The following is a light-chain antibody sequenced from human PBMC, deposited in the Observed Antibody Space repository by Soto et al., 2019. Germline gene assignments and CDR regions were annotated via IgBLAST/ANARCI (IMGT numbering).Light chain of an antibody. Sequence: EIVMTQSPATLSVSPGEGATLSCRASQSVSSKLAWYQQKPGQAPRLLIYGASNRATGIPARFSGSGSGTDFTLTISSLEPEDFAVYYCQQRSNWPWTFGQGTKVDIK. V-gene: IGKV3-11*01. J-gene: IGKJ1*01. CDR2: GAS. CDR1: QSVSSK. CDR3: QQRSNWPWT.